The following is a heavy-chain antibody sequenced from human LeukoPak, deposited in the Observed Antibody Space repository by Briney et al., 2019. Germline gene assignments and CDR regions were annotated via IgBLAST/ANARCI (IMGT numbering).Heavy chain of an antibody. V-gene: IGHV1-2*02. Sequence: ASVKVSCKASVYTFRDNHMHWVRQPPGQGLEWMGWIRPNSGGTNYAQKFRGRVTMTRDTSISTAYMELSGLTPDDTAVYYCARRTGDGAFDIWGQGTVVTVSS. D-gene: IGHD7-27*01. J-gene: IGHJ3*02. CDR3: ARRTGDGAFDI. CDR1: VYTFRDNH. CDR2: IRPNSGGT.